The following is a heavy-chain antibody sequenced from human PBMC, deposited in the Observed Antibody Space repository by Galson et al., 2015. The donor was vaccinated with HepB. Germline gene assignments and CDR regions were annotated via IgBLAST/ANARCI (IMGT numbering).Heavy chain of an antibody. CDR1: GFIFSKG. CDR2: ISTESGNT. J-gene: IGHJ4*02. V-gene: IGHV1-18*01. Sequence: SCAASGFIFSKGISWVRQAPGQGLEWMGWISTESGNTNYVQKLQGRVTMIRDTSTSTAYMELRSLRSDDTAVYYCARDVDHRFDHWGQGTLVTVSS. CDR3: ARDVDHRFDH.